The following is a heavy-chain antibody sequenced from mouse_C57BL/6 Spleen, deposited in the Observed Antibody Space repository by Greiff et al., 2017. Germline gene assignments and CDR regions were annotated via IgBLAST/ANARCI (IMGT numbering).Heavy chain of an antibody. J-gene: IGHJ2*01. CDR2: IDPSDSYT. V-gene: IGHV1-69*01. Sequence: QVQLQQSGAELVMPGASVKLSCKASGYTFTSYWMHWVKQRPGQGLEWIGEIDPSDSYTNYNQKFKGKSTLTVDKSSSTAYMQLSSLTSEDSAVYYCAREGWFDYWGQGTTLTVSS. CDR1: GYTFTSYW. CDR3: AREGWFDY. D-gene: IGHD3-3*01.